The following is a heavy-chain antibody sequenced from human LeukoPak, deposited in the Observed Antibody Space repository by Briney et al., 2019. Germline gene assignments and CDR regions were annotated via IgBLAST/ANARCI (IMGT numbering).Heavy chain of an antibody. CDR2: IYYSGST. D-gene: IGHD6-19*01. V-gene: IGHV4-59*08. CDR1: GGSISSYY. J-gene: IGHJ4*02. Sequence: PSETLSPTCTVSGGSISSYYWSWIRQPPGKGLEWIGYIYYSGSTNYNPSLKSRVTISVDTSKNQFSLKLSSVTAADTAVYYCARGGWYGRYFDYWGQGTPVTVSS. CDR3: ARGGWYGRYFDY.